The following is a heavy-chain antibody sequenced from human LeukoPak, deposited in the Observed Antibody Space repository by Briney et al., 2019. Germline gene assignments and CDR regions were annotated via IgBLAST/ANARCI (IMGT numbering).Heavy chain of an antibody. CDR1: GGSISSGSYY. Sequence: PSQTLSLTCTVSGGSISSGSYYWSWIRQPAGKGLEWIGRIYTSGSTNYNPSLKSRVTISVDTSKNQFSLKLSSVTAADTAVYYCARGLLSSRGEPKNAFDIWGQGTMVTVSS. CDR2: IYTSGST. CDR3: ARGLLSSRGEPKNAFDI. D-gene: IGHD5/OR15-5a*01. J-gene: IGHJ3*02. V-gene: IGHV4-61*02.